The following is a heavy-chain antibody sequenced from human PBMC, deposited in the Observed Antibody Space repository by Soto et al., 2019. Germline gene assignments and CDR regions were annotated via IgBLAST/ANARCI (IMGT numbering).Heavy chain of an antibody. Sequence: QVQLVQSGAEVKKPGSSVKVSCKASGGTFSSYTISWVRQAPGQGLEWMGRIIPILGIANYAQKFQGRVTINADKSTSTAYMELSSLRSEDTAVYYCARAWEGSSWYLAQFSDAFDIWGQGTMVTVSS. CDR1: GGTFSSYT. CDR3: ARAWEGSSWYLAQFSDAFDI. V-gene: IGHV1-69*02. D-gene: IGHD6-13*01. CDR2: IIPILGIA. J-gene: IGHJ3*02.